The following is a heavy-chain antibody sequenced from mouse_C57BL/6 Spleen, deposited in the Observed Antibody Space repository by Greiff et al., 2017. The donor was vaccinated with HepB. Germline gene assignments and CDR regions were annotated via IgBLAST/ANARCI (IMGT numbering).Heavy chain of an antibody. CDR3: ANGNYGGMDY. CDR1: GYTFTDYY. Sequence: EVQLQQSGPELVKPGASVKISCKASGYTFTDYYMNWVKQSHGKSLEWIGDINPNNGGTSYNQKFKGKATLTVDKSSSTAYMELRSLTSEDSAVYYCANGNYGGMDYWGQGTSVTVSS. CDR2: INPNNGGT. V-gene: IGHV1-26*01. J-gene: IGHJ4*01. D-gene: IGHD2-1*01.